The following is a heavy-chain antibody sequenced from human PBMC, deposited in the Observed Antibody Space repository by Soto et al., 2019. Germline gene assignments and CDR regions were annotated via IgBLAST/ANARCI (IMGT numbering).Heavy chain of an antibody. J-gene: IGHJ6*02. Sequence: QVQLVESGGGVVQPGRSLRLSCAASGFTFSSYGMHWVRQAPGKGLEWVAVIWYDGSNKYYADSVKGRFTISRDNSKNTLYLQMNSLRAEDTAVYYCARDRVVPAAIDYYYDMDVWGQGTTVTVSS. D-gene: IGHD2-2*01. CDR2: IWYDGSNK. CDR3: ARDRVVPAAIDYYYDMDV. V-gene: IGHV3-33*01. CDR1: GFTFSSYG.